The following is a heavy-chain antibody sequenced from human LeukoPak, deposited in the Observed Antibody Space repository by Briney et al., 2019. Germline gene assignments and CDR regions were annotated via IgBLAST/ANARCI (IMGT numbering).Heavy chain of an antibody. Sequence: GGSLRLSCAASGFTFDDYAMHWVRQAPGKGLEWVSGISWNGGSIGYADSVKGRFTISRDNAKNSLYLQMNSLRAEDTALYYCAKGWYYYDSSGTPYFDYWGQGTLVTVSS. CDR3: AKGWYYYDSSGTPYFDY. V-gene: IGHV3-9*01. J-gene: IGHJ4*02. CDR1: GFTFDDYA. CDR2: ISWNGGSI. D-gene: IGHD3-22*01.